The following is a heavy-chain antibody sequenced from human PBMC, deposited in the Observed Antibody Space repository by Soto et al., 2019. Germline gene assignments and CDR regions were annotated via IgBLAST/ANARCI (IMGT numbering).Heavy chain of an antibody. D-gene: IGHD1-26*01. CDR1: GGSISSYY. CDR2: IYTSGST. V-gene: IGHV4-4*07. CDR3: AREDIVGATTNYYYGTDV. J-gene: IGHJ6*02. Sequence: SETLSLTCTVSGGSISSYYWSWIRQPAGKGLEWIGRIYTSGSTNYNPSLKSRVTMSVDTSKNQFSLKLSSVTAADTAVYYCAREDIVGATTNYYYGTDVWGQGTTVTVSS.